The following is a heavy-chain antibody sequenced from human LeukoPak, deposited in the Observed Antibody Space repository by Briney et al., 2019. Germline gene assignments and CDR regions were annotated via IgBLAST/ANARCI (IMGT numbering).Heavy chain of an antibody. CDR2: IYSGGGT. Sequence: GSLRLSCAASGFTVGSNYMNWVRQAPGKGFEWVSSIYSGGGTDYADSVKGRFTISRDSSKNTVYLQMNSLRSDDTAVYFCAGNNYASGTFLVYWGQGTLVTVSS. CDR1: GFTVGSNY. V-gene: IGHV3-66*02. D-gene: IGHD3-10*01. CDR3: AGNNYASGTFLVY. J-gene: IGHJ4*02.